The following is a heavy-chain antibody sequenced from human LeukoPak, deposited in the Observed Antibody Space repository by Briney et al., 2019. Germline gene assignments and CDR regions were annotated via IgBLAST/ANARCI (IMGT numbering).Heavy chain of an antibody. D-gene: IGHD3-22*01. CDR1: GFTFDDYG. V-gene: IGHV3-66*01. CDR2: IYSGGST. J-gene: IGHJ4*02. Sequence: GGSLRLSCAASGFTFDDYGMSWVRQAPGKGLEWVSIIYSGGSTSYADSVKGRFTISRDNSKNTLYLQMNSLRTEDTAVYYCARGGSYFDISGYYFYWGQGTLVTVSS. CDR3: ARGGSYFDISGYYFY.